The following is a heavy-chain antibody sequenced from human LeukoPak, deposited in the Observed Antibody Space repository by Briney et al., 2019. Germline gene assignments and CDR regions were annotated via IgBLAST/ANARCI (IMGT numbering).Heavy chain of an antibody. V-gene: IGHV3-48*01. D-gene: IGHD3-22*01. CDR3: ARDLGQYYDTSDNWFDP. CDR2: ISSSSSTI. CDR1: GFTFSSFG. Sequence: SGGSLRLSCAASGFTFSSFGMNWVRQAPGKGLEWVSYISSSSSTIYYADSVKGRFTISRDNARNSLYLQMNSLRAEDTAVYYCARDLGQYYDTSDNWFDPWGQGTLVTVSS. J-gene: IGHJ5*02.